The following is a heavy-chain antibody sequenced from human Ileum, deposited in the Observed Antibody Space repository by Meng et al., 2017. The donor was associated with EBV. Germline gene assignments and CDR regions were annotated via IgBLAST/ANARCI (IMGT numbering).Heavy chain of an antibody. Sequence: VQLVQSGARLRMPGAAVKVSCKASGFTIRSHAMSWVQQAPGQGLEWMGWINSNTGNSTYAQGFTGRFVFSLDTSVSTAYLHINSLKTEDTAVYYCAREVGQGWYYFDYWGQGTLVTVSS. CDR3: AREVGQGWYYFDY. V-gene: IGHV7-4-1*02. CDR1: GFTIRSHA. CDR2: INSNTGNS. J-gene: IGHJ4*02. D-gene: IGHD6-19*01.